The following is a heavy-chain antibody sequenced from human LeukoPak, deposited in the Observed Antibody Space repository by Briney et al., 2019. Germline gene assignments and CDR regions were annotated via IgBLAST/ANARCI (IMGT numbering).Heavy chain of an antibody. CDR1: GFSFRNYA. CDR3: TRDGGSFCDFDY. J-gene: IGHJ4*02. D-gene: IGHD1-26*01. V-gene: IGHV3-64*02. Sequence: GGSLRLSCVASGFSFRNYAIHWVRQAPGKGLEYVSVINTDGRITYYADSVKGRFTISRDNSKNTVYLQMDSLRGEDMAVYYCTRDGGSFCDFDYWGQGAWSPSPQ. CDR2: INTDGRIT.